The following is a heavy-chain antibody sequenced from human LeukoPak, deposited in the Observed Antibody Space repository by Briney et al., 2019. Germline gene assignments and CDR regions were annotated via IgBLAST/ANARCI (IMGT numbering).Heavy chain of an antibody. CDR3: ARGLYYYDSSGYLDY. Sequence: SQTLSLTCAISGDSVSSNSAAWNWIRQSPSRGLEWLGRTYYRSKWYNDYAVSVKSRITINPDTSKNQFSLQLNSVTPEDTAVYYCARGLYYYDSSGYLDYWGQGALVTVSS. CDR2: TYYRSKWYN. V-gene: IGHV6-1*01. CDR1: GDSVSSNSAA. J-gene: IGHJ4*02. D-gene: IGHD3-22*01.